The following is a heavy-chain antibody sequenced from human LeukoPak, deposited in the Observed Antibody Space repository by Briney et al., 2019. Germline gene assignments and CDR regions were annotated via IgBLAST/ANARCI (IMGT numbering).Heavy chain of an antibody. V-gene: IGHV3-23*01. D-gene: IGHD3-10*01. CDR2: ISGSGGST. CDR3: ARDRVYYGSGSYYSVLPGWFDP. Sequence: GGSLRLSCAASGFTFSSYAMSWVRQAPGKGLEWVSAISGSGGSTYYADSVKGRFTISRDNSKNTLYLQMNSLRAEDTAVYYCARDRVYYGSGSYYSVLPGWFDPWGQGTLVTVSS. CDR1: GFTFSSYA. J-gene: IGHJ5*02.